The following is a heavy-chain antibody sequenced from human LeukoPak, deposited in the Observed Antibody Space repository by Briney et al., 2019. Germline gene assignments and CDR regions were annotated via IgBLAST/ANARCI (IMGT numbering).Heavy chain of an antibody. CDR1: GGSISTYY. CDR3: ARGPSRITMVRGALAYFDY. J-gene: IGHJ4*02. CDR2: IYFSGST. V-gene: IGHV4-59*01. D-gene: IGHD3-10*01. Sequence: SETLSLTCTVSGGSISTYYWTWLRQPPGKGLEWIGYIYFSGSTDYNPSLKSRVTISVDTSKNQFSLNLRSVTAADTAVYYCARGPSRITMVRGALAYFDYWGQGTRVTVSS.